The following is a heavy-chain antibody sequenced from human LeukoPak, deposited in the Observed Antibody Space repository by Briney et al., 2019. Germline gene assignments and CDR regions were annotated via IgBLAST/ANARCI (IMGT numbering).Heavy chain of an antibody. CDR2: IKQDGSEK. V-gene: IGHV3-7*01. CDR1: GFTFISYW. D-gene: IGHD2-8*01. Sequence: GGSLRLSCAASGFTFISYWMSWVRQAPGKGLEWVANIKQDGSEKYYVDSVKGRFTISRDNAKNSLYLQMNSLRAEDTAVYYCARDVYWGYWGQGTLVTVSS. CDR3: ARDVYWGY. J-gene: IGHJ4*02.